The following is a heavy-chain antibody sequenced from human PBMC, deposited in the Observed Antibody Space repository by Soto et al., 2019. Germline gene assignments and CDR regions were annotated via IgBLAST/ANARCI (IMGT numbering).Heavy chain of an antibody. CDR3: AKDGNWLDVYFDV. Sequence: GGSLGLSCVASGIEFSNYAMSWVRQAPGKGLEWVSISSASGRSRYHADSVKGRFTISRDNSKNTLYLHMTNLRAEDTAVYYCAKDGNWLDVYFDVWGQGTPVTVSS. CDR2: SSASGRSR. D-gene: IGHD6-19*01. CDR1: GIEFSNYA. V-gene: IGHV3-23*01. J-gene: IGHJ4*02.